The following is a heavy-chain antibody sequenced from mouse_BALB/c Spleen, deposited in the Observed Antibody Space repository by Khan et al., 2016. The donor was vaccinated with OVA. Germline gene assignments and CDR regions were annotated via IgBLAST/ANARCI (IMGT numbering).Heavy chain of an antibody. CDR3: ATLYCTPFAY. CDR1: GFNIKDTY. V-gene: IGHV14-3*02. CDR2: IDPPNDDS. D-gene: IGHD2-3*01. J-gene: IGHJ3*01. Sequence: EVQRVESGAELVKPGASVKLSCSASGFNIKDTYIHWVKQRPEQGLEWIGRIDPPNDDSKYGPKFQDKATLTADTSSNTVYLQLSSLTSEDPAVYYCATLYCTPFAYWGQGTLVSVSA.